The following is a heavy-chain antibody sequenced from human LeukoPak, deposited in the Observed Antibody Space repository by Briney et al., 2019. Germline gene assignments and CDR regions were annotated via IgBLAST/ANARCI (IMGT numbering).Heavy chain of an antibody. J-gene: IGHJ4*02. V-gene: IGHV3-23*01. CDR3: AKSYNGYESKPDY. CDR2: ISNSGGRT. Sequence: GGSLRLSCAASGVTFSSYWMSWVRQAPGKGLEWVSSISNSGGRTFYTDSVRGRFTISRDNSKITLYLQMNSLRAEDTAVYYCAKSYNGYESKPDYWGQGTLVTVSS. D-gene: IGHD5-12*01. CDR1: GVTFSSYW.